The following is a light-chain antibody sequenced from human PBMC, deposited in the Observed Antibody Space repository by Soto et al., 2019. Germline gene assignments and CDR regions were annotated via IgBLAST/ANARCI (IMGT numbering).Light chain of an antibody. CDR1: NSNIGRYS. Sequence: QSVLTQPPTLSETPGQRVTISCSGSNSNIGRYSVNWYQHFPGTAPKILIYSDDERPSGVPDRFSGSKSGTSASLAISGLQSEDEAEYYCAAWDDNLNGPLFGGGTKVTVL. J-gene: IGLJ3*02. V-gene: IGLV1-44*01. CDR2: SDD. CDR3: AAWDDNLNGPL.